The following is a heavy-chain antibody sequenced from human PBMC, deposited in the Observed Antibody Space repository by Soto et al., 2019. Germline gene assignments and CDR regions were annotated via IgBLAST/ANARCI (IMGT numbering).Heavy chain of an antibody. J-gene: IGHJ6*02. CDR3: ASLGYSYGYYYYGMDV. CDR1: GGSISSGGYY. D-gene: IGHD5-18*01. Sequence: SETLSLTCTVSGGSISSGGYYWSWVRRHPGKGLEWIGYIYYSGSTYYNPSLKSRVTISVDTSKNQFSLKLSSVTAADTAVYYCASLGYSYGYYYYGMDVWGQGTTVTVSS. CDR2: IYYSGST. V-gene: IGHV4-31*03.